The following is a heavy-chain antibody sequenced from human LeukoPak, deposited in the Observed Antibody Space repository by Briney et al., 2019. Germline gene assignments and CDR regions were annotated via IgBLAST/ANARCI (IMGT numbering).Heavy chain of an antibody. CDR3: ARDGFLEWLLYPYDAFDI. J-gene: IGHJ3*02. CDR1: GGSISNYY. Sequence: PSETLSLTCTVSGGSISNYYWNWIRQPPGKGLKWIGYIDYSGSTNYNPSLKSRVTISVDTSKNQFSLKLSSVTAADTAVYYCARDGFLEWLLYPYDAFDIWGQGTMVTVSS. D-gene: IGHD3-3*01. CDR2: IDYSGST. V-gene: IGHV4-59*12.